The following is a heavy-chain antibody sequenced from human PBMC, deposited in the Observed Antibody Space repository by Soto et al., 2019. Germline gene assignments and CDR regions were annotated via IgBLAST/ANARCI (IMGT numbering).Heavy chain of an antibody. CDR1: GFSLSTSGVG. CDR2: IYWDDDK. D-gene: IGHD2-21*02. CDR3: AHTVGLVVVTSEDEYYQH. V-gene: IGHV2-5*02. J-gene: IGHJ1*01. Sequence: QITLKESGPTLVKVTQTLTLTCTFSGFSLSTSGVGVGWIRQPPGKALEWLAVIYWDDDKGYSPSLKNRLTITKDTSKNQVVLTMTNMDPVDTATYYCAHTVGLVVVTSEDEYYQHWGQGTQVTVSS.